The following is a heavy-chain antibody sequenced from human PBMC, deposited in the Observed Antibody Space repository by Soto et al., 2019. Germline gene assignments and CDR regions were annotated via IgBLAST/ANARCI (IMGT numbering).Heavy chain of an antibody. J-gene: IGHJ6*02. Sequence: ASVKVSCKAAGYTFASYAVHWVRQAPGQRLEWMGWINTGNGNTKYSQKFQGRVTILSDTSASTTYMEVSSLRSEDTAVYFCARDLIDFLSGYPLQGLDVFGQGTTVTVFS. CDR1: GYTFASYA. CDR2: INTGNGNT. CDR3: ARDLIDFLSGYPLQGLDV. V-gene: IGHV1-3*04. D-gene: IGHD3-3*01.